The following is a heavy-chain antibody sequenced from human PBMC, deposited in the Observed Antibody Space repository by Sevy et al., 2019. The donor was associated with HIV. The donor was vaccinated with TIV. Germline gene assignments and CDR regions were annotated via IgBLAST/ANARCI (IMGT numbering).Heavy chain of an antibody. V-gene: IGHV1-69*06. Sequence: ASVKVSCKASGGTFSSYAISWVRQAPGQGLEWMGGIIPIFGTANYAQKFQGRVTITADKSTSTAYMELSSLRSEDTAVYYCARGWLRGAAARFRDYYYMDVWGKGTTVTVSS. CDR1: GGTFSSYA. D-gene: IGHD6-13*01. CDR3: ARGWLRGAAARFRDYYYMDV. CDR2: IIPIFGTA. J-gene: IGHJ6*03.